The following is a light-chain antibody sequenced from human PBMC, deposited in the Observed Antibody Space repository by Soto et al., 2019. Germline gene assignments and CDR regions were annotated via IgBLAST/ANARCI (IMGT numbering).Light chain of an antibody. CDR2: DAS. Sequence: EIVLTQSPATLSLSPGERAALSCRASQDVGRFLAWYQQKPGQAPRLLIYDASNRATGIPARFSGSGSETDFTLVIDNLEPEDFAVYYCQQRSGWPLTFGGGTKVEIK. V-gene: IGKV3-11*01. CDR3: QQRSGWPLT. CDR1: QDVGRF. J-gene: IGKJ4*01.